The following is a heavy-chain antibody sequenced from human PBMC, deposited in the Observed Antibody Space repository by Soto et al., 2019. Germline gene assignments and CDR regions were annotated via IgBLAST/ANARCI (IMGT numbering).Heavy chain of an antibody. V-gene: IGHV3-23*01. D-gene: IGHD4-17*01. Sequence: GGSLRLSCAASGFTFSSYAMNWVRQAPGKGLEWVSVISGSGDSTYYADSVKGRFTISRDNSKSSLFLQMNSLRPDDTALYYCAKDMKWGGMTTIHYFDSWGQGTLVTVSS. CDR3: AKDMKWGGMTTIHYFDS. CDR1: GFTFSSYA. CDR2: ISGSGDST. J-gene: IGHJ4*02.